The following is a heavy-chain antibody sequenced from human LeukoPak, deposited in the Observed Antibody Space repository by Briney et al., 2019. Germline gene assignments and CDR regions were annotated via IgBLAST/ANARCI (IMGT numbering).Heavy chain of an antibody. J-gene: IGHJ3*02. Sequence: GGSLRLSCAASGFTFSSYAMHWVRQAPGKGLEWVAVISYDGSNKYYADSVKGRFTISRDNSKNTLYLQMSSLRADDTAVYYCARPSAPVTRISSFDIWGQGTMVTVSS. CDR1: GFTFSSYA. CDR3: ARPSAPVTRISSFDI. CDR2: ISYDGSNK. D-gene: IGHD4-17*01. V-gene: IGHV3-30*04.